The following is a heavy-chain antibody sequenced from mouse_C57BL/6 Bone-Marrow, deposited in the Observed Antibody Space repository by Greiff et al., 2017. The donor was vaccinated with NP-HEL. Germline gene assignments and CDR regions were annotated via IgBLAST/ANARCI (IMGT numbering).Heavy chain of an antibody. CDR3: ARIYYYGSSYLWFAY. CDR1: GYTFTDYY. CDR2: INPNNGGT. J-gene: IGHJ3*01. Sequence: VQLQQSGPELVKPGASVKISCKASGYTFTDYYMNWVKQSHGKSLEWIGDINPNNGGTSYNQKFKGKATLTVDKSSSTAYMELRSLTSEDSAVYYCARIYYYGSSYLWFAYWGQGTLVTVSA. D-gene: IGHD1-1*01. V-gene: IGHV1-26*01.